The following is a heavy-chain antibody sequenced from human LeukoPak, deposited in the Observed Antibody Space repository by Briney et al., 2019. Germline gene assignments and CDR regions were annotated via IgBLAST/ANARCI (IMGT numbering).Heavy chain of an antibody. D-gene: IGHD3-9*01. J-gene: IGHJ5*02. CDR2: ISSSGPTI. CDR1: GFTFSSFS. CDR3: ARGNMLYYDILTGYHYNWLDP. V-gene: IGHV3-48*01. Sequence: GGSLRLSCAASGFTFSSFSMNWVRQAPGKGLEWISYISSSGPTIYYADSVKGRFTISRDNAKNSLYLQMNSLRAEDTAVYYCARGNMLYYDILTGYHYNWLDPWGQGTLVTVSS.